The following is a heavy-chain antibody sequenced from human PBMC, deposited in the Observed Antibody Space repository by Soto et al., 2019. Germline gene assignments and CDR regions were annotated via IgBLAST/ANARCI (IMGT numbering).Heavy chain of an antibody. CDR2: IYHNGSP. CDR3: ATLPPRIAVTVLPIPT. Sequence: VQLRQAGPELVTTSGTQSLTCVVSGGSVSSTNWWTWVRQPPGKRLDWIGEIYHNGSPTYSQSLRGRATISVDKSNNQFPLRLGSVTAAYTAVYYCATLPPRIAVTVLPIPTWGQGIQVTVSS. CDR1: GGSVSSTNW. J-gene: IGHJ5*02. D-gene: IGHD4-17*01. V-gene: IGHV4-4*02.